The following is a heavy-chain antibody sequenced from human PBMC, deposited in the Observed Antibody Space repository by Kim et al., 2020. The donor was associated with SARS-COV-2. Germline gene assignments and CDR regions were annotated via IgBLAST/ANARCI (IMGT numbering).Heavy chain of an antibody. V-gene: IGHV1-46*01. J-gene: IGHJ3*02. CDR1: GYTFTSYY. CDR2: INPSGGST. D-gene: IGHD3-10*01. CDR3: ARERPLWFGERNAFDI. Sequence: ASVKVSCKASGYTFTSYYMHWVRQAPGQGLEWMGIINPSGGSTSYAQKFQGRVTMTRDTSTSTVYMELSSLRSEDTAVYYCARERPLWFGERNAFDIWGQGTMVTVSS.